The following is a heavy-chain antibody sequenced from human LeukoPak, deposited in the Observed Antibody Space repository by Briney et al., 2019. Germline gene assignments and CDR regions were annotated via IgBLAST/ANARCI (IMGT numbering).Heavy chain of an antibody. J-gene: IGHJ5*02. D-gene: IGHD2/OR15-2a*01. CDR1: GASISSYY. Sequence: SETLSLTCTVSGASISSYYWAWIRQPPGKGLEWIGYIYYSGGTYYNPSLKSRVIISLDTSKNQFSLKLNSATAADTAVYYCPRERGPNCNKDCLFDPWGQGTLVTVSS. V-gene: IGHV4-59*01. CDR2: IYYSGGT. CDR3: PRERGPNCNKDCLFDP.